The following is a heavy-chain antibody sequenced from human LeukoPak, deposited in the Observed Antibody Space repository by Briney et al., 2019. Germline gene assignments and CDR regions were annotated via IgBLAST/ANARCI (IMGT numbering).Heavy chain of an antibody. CDR3: ARIGYCSSTSCYTHLFDY. CDR2: IKQDGSEK. CDR1: GFTFSSYW. V-gene: IGHV3-7*01. J-gene: IGHJ4*02. D-gene: IGHD2-2*02. Sequence: GGSLRLSCAASGFTFSSYWMSWVRQAPGKGREWVANIKQDGSEKYYVDSVKGRFTISRDNAKNSLYLQMNSLRAEDAAVYYCARIGYCSSTSCYTHLFDYWGQGTLVTVSS.